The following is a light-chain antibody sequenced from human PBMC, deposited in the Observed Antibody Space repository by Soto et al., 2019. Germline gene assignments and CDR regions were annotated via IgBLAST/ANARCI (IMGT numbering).Light chain of an antibody. CDR3: QQYNSYST. CDR1: QSVTSN. V-gene: IGKV3-15*01. CDR2: GAS. J-gene: IGKJ1*01. Sequence: EIVMTQSPATLSVSPGERATLSCRASQSVTSNLAWYQQRPGQAPRLLIYGASTRATGIPARFSGSGSGTDLTLTISSLQPDDFATYYCQQYNSYSTFGQGTKVDIK.